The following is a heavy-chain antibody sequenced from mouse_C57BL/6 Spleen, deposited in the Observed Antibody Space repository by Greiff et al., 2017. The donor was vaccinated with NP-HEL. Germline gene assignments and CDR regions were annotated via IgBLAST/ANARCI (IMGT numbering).Heavy chain of an antibody. D-gene: IGHD1-1*01. CDR3: ARHYYGSSSPYFDY. Sequence: EVQLHQSGPELVKPGDSVKISCKASGYSFTGYFMNWVMQSHGKSLEWIGRINPYNGDTFYNQKFKGKATLTVDKSSSTAHMELRSLTSEDSAVYYCARHYYGSSSPYFDYWGQGTTLTVSS. J-gene: IGHJ2*01. V-gene: IGHV1-20*01. CDR1: GYSFTGYF. CDR2: INPYNGDT.